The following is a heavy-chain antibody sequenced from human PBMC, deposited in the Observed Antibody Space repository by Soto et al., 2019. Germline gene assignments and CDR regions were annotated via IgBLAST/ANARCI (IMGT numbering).Heavy chain of an antibody. CDR1: VYSFSHYD. D-gene: IGHD3-3*01. CDR2: IIPKNGNT. Sequence: ASVKVSCKASVYSFSHYDISWLRQAPGQGPAGMGRIIPKNGNTNYAQNFQDRVTMTADTSSSTAYMELRGLRADDTAKYYCATSYDSGFDPWGQGTLVTVSS. J-gene: IGHJ5*02. CDR3: ATSYDSGFDP. V-gene: IGHV1-18*04.